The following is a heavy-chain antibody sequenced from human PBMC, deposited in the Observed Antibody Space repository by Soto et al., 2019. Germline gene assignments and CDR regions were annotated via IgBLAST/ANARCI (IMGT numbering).Heavy chain of an antibody. J-gene: IGHJ4*02. D-gene: IGHD4-17*01. CDR3: SSPAGADYRFDY. CDR2: IYYRGST. Sequence: SETLSLTCAVSGGSITSSSYYWGWIRQAPGRGLEWIGTIYYRGSTYYNPSLESRVTISADTSKNQLSLNLRSVTAADTAVYYCSSPAGADYRFDYSYQGILVTVPS. CDR1: GGSITSSSYY. V-gene: IGHV4-39*01.